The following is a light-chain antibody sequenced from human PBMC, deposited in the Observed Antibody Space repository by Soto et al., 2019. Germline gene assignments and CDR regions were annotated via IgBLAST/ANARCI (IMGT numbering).Light chain of an antibody. J-gene: IGKJ4*01. CDR1: QSVSSY. V-gene: IGKV3-11*01. CDR3: QQRSDWPIT. Sequence: EIVLTQSPAILSLSPGERATLSCRASQSVSSYLTWYQQKPGQAPSLLIYAASNRATGIPARFSGSGSGTDFTLTISSPEPEDSAVYYCQQRSDWPITSGGGTKVEIK. CDR2: AAS.